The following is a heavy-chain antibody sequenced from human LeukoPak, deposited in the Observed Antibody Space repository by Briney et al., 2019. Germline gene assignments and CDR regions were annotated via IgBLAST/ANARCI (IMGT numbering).Heavy chain of an antibody. CDR1: GGSFSGYY. Sequence: SETLSLTCAVYGGSFSGYYWSWIRQPPGKGLEWIGEINHSGSTNYNPSLKSRVTISADTSKNQFSLKLSSVTAADTAVYYWARGRGLVDYWGQGTLVTVSP. J-gene: IGHJ4*02. CDR3: ARGRGLVDY. CDR2: INHSGST. D-gene: IGHD3/OR15-3a*01. V-gene: IGHV4-34*01.